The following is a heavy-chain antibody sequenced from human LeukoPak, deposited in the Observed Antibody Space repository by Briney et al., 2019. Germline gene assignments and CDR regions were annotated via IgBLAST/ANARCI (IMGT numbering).Heavy chain of an antibody. CDR1: GGSFSGYY. CDR2: INHSGST. Sequence: SETLSLTCAVYGGSFSGYYWSWIRQPPGKGLEWIGEINHSGSTNYNPSLKSRVTISVDTSKNQFSLKLSSVTAADTAVYYCARQMRGYDYGDYWGQGTLVTVSS. CDR3: ARQMRGYDYGDY. J-gene: IGHJ4*02. D-gene: IGHD5-12*01. V-gene: IGHV4-34*01.